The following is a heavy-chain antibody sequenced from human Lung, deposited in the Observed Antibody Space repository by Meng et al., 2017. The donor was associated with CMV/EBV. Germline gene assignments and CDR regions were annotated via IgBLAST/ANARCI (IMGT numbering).Heavy chain of an antibody. CDR1: GGSVSSPSSY. Sequence: LXCTVSGGSVSSPSSYWGWIRQPPGKGLEWIGTMYYSGNTFYNPSLNNRVTISGDTSNNQFSLKLTSVTAADTAVYYCARHGDYSNYALNFWGPGTXVNGAS. V-gene: IGHV4-39*01. CDR3: ARHGDYSNYALNF. D-gene: IGHD4-11*01. J-gene: IGHJ4*02. CDR2: MYYSGNT.